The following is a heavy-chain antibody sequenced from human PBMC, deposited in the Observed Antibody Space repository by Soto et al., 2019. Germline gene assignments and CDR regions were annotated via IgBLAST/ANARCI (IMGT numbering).Heavy chain of an antibody. D-gene: IGHD2-8*02. V-gene: IGHV4-4*02. Sequence: SETLSLTCAVSSGSISSSNWWSWVRQPPGKGLEWIGEIYHSGSTNYNPSLKSRVTISVDKSKNQNQFSLKLSSVTAADTAVYYCAGTLSTGGGAFDIWGQGTMVTVSS. J-gene: IGHJ3*02. CDR3: AGTLSTGGGAFDI. CDR2: IYHSGST. CDR1: SGSISSSNW.